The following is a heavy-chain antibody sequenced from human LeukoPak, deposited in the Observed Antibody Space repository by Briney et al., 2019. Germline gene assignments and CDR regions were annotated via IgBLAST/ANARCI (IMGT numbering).Heavy chain of an antibody. CDR3: AKDSSVLRYFDWLLY. CDR2: ISSSGSTI. CDR1: GFTFSSYE. D-gene: IGHD3-9*01. J-gene: IGHJ4*02. Sequence: GGSLRLSCAASGFTFSSYEMNWVRQAPGKGLEWVSYISSSGSTIYYADSVKGRFTISRDNSKSTLYLQMNSLRAEDTAVYYCAKDSSVLRYFDWLLYWGQGTLVTVSS. V-gene: IGHV3-48*03.